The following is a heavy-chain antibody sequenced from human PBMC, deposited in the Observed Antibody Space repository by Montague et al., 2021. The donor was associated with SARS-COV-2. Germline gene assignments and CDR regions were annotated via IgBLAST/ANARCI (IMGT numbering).Heavy chain of an antibody. Sequence: SLRLSCAASGFTFSSHGMYLVRQPPGKGLEWVSEIHGRGDGTYYADSVKGRFTISRDNSKNTLYLQMNSLRIEDTAVYYCARDQNHGMDVWGQGTTVIVSS. CDR2: IHGRGDGT. J-gene: IGHJ6*02. CDR1: GFTFSSHG. D-gene: IGHD1-14*01. V-gene: IGHV3-23*01. CDR3: ARDQNHGMDV.